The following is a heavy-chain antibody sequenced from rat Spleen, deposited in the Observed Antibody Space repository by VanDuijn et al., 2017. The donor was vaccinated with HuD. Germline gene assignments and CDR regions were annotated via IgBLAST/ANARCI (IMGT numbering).Heavy chain of an antibody. CDR2: IKAKSNNYAT. CDR3: VSEFGDY. CDR1: GFTFSTAW. Sequence: EVQVLESGGGLVQPGNSLKLSCATSGFTFSTAWMYWYRQFPEKRLEWVARIKAKSNNYATDYTESVRGRFTISRDDSKSSIYLQMNNLIEEDTAIYYCVSEFGDYWGQGVMVTVSS. J-gene: IGHJ2*01. V-gene: IGHV6-6*01. D-gene: IGHD4-3*01.